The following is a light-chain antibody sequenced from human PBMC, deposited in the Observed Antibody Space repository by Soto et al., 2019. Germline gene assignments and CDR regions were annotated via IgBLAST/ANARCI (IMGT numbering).Light chain of an antibody. J-gene: IGLJ1*01. V-gene: IGLV1-44*01. CDR3: SLYTSSSTYV. CDR1: NSNIGSNT. CDR2: TSN. Sequence: QSVLTQPPSASGTPGQGVTISCSGSNSNIGSNTVDWYQQLPGTAPRLLIYTSNQRPSGVPDRFSGSKSGTSASLAISGLQSDDEADYYCSLYTSSSTYVFGTGTKVTVL.